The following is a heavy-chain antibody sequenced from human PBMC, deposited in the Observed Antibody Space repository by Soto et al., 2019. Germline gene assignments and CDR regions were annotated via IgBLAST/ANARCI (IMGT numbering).Heavy chain of an antibody. Sequence: GGSLRLSCAASGFTFSRYAISWVRQAPGKGLEWVSAISGSGGSTYYADSVKGRFTISRDNSKNTLYLQMNSLRAEDTAVYYCAKECIQLWSLSDYGMDVWGQGTTVTVSS. CDR1: GFTFSRYA. CDR2: ISGSGGST. CDR3: AKECIQLWSLSDYGMDV. J-gene: IGHJ6*02. V-gene: IGHV3-23*01. D-gene: IGHD5-18*01.